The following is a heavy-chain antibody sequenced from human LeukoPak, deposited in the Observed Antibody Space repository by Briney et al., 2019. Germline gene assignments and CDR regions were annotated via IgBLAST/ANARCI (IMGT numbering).Heavy chain of an antibody. CDR1: GFAFGDYA. V-gene: IGHV3-49*03. D-gene: IGHD4-17*01. Sequence: PGGSLSLTCTASGFAFGDYAMSWFRQAPGKGLEWVGFITSKAYGGTTDYAASVKGRFTISRDDSKSIAYLQMNSLKTEDTAVYYCTREGRDYGDYFDYWGQGTLVTVSS. CDR3: TREGRDYGDYFDY. J-gene: IGHJ4*02. CDR2: ITSKAYGGTT.